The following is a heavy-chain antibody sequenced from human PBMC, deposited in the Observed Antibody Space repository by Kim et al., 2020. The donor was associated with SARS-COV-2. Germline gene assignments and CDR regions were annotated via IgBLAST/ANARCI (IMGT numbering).Heavy chain of an antibody. Sequence: GGSLRLSCTASGFTFGDYAMSWFRQAPGKGLEWVGFIRSKAYGGTTEYAASVKGRFTISRDDSKSIAYLQMNSLKTEDTAVYYCTRDRNIWRFLLPPAGMDVWGQGTTVTVSS. CDR3: TRDRNIWRFLLPPAGMDV. D-gene: IGHD3-3*01. V-gene: IGHV3-49*03. CDR2: IRSKAYGGTT. CDR1: GFTFGDYA. J-gene: IGHJ6*02.